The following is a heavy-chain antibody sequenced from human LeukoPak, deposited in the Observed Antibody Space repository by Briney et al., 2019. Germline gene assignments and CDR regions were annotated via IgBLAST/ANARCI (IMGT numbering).Heavy chain of an antibody. V-gene: IGHV3-48*03. J-gene: IGHJ4*02. CDR2: ISSSGSTI. D-gene: IGHD5-18*01. CDR1: GFTFSSYE. Sequence: GGSLRLSCAASGFTFSSYEMNWVRQAPGKGLEWVSYISSSGSTIYYADSVKGRFTISRDNSKNTLYLQMNSLRAEDTAVYYCAAAMVDFDYWGQGTLVTVSS. CDR3: AAAMVDFDY.